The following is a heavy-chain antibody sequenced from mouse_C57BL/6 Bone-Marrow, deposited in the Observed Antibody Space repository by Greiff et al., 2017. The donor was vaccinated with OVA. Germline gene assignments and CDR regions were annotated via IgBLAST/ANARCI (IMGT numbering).Heavy chain of an antibody. CDR3: ARSLESAYWYFDV. CDR1: GYTFTSYW. CDR2: IDPSDSET. V-gene: IGHV1-52*01. J-gene: IGHJ1*03. Sequence: QVQLQQSGAELVRPGSSVKLSCKASGYTFTSYWMHWVKQRPIQGLEWIGNIDPSDSETHYNQKFKDKATLTVDKSSSTAYMQLSSLTSEDSAVYYCARSLESAYWYFDVWGTGTTVTVSS.